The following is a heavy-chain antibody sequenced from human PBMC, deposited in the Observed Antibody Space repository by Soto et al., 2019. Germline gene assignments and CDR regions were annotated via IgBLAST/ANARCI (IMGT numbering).Heavy chain of an antibody. V-gene: IGHV3-21*01. CDR2: ISSSSSYI. CDR3: AREYYYGSGSYYPTFDY. Sequence: GSLRLSCAASGFTFSSYSMNWVRQAPGKGLEWVSSISSSSSYIYYADSVKGRFTISRDNAKNSLYLQMNSLRAEDTAVYFCAREYYYGSGSYYPTFDYWGQGTLVTVSS. CDR1: GFTFSSYS. J-gene: IGHJ4*02. D-gene: IGHD3-10*01.